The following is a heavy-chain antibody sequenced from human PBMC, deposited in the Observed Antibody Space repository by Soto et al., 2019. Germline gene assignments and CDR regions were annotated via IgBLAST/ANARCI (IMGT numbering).Heavy chain of an antibody. CDR1: GGSISGYY. CDR2: IYYSGTT. CDR3: ARAAYCGGNCYHYFDY. J-gene: IGHJ4*02. V-gene: IGHV4-59*01. D-gene: IGHD2-21*02. Sequence: SETLSLTCTVSGGSISGYYWNWIRQPPGKGLEWIGYIYYSGTTNYNRSLNSRVTMSVDTSKNQFSLKLSSVTAADTAVYYCARAAYCGGNCYHYFDYWGQGTLVTVSS.